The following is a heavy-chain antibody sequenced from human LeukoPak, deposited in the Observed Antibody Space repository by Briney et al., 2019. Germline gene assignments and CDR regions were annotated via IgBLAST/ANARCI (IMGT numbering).Heavy chain of an antibody. D-gene: IGHD3-16*02. V-gene: IGHV3-21*01. CDR3: ARMNDYAWGSYRYTVDY. Sequence: PGGSLRLSCAASGFTFSSYSMNWVRQAPGKGPEWVSSISSSSSYIYYADSVKGRFTISRDNAKNSLYLQMNSLRAEDTAVYYCARMNDYAWGSYRYTVDYWGQGTLVTVSS. J-gene: IGHJ4*02. CDR1: GFTFSSYS. CDR2: ISSSSSYI.